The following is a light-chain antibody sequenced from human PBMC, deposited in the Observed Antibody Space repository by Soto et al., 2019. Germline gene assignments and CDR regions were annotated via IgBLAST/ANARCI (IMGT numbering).Light chain of an antibody. J-gene: IGKJ1*01. Sequence: DIQMTQSPSYLSASVGDGVTITCRASQSISRNLNWYQQKPGKAPQLLIYAAASLQSGVPSRFSGSGSGTDFTLTISSLQPEDFANYYCQQSYSLPPTFGHGTKVEIK. CDR1: QSISRN. CDR3: QQSYSLPPT. CDR2: AAA. V-gene: IGKV1-39*01.